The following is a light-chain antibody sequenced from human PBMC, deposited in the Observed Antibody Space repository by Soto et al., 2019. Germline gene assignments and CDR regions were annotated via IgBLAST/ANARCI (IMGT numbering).Light chain of an antibody. CDR3: QQYNSYLT. V-gene: IGKV1-5*01. CDR1: QSISRW. Sequence: DIQMTQSPSTLSASVGDRVTITCRASQSISRWLDWYQQKPGKAPKLLIYDASSLESGVPSRFSGSGSGTEFTLTISSLHPDDFATYYCQQYNSYLTFGPGTKVDIK. J-gene: IGKJ3*01. CDR2: DAS.